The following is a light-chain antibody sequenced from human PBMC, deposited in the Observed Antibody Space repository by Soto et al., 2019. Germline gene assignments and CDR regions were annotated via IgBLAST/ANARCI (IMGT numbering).Light chain of an antibody. CDR1: QSINKD. CDR3: QQYGNFPYT. CDR2: TAS. Sequence: DIQMTQSPSSLSASVGDRVTITCRASQSINKDVNWYQQKPGKAPELLIYTASSLQGGVPSRFSGSASGTDFTLTINRLEPEDFAVYYCQQYGNFPYTFGQGTKLEIK. J-gene: IGKJ2*01. V-gene: IGKV1-39*01.